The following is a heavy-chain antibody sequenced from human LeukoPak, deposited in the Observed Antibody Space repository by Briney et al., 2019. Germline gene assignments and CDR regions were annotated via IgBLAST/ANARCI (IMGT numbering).Heavy chain of an antibody. CDR3: ARPGSGSYYGGNWFDP. CDR1: GGSFSGYY. J-gene: IGHJ5*02. D-gene: IGHD1-26*01. Sequence: SETLSLTCAVYGGSFSGYYWSWIRQPPGKGLEWIGEINHSGSTNYNPSLKSRVTISVDTSKNQFSLKLSSVTAADTAVYYCARPGSGSYYGGNWFDPWGQGTLVTVSS. V-gene: IGHV4-34*01. CDR2: INHSGST.